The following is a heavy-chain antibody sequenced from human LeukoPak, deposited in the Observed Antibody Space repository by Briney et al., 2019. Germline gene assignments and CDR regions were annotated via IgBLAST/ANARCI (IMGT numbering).Heavy chain of an antibody. J-gene: IGHJ3*02. CDR1: GYTFTSYA. CDR3: AGGQASDYAFDI. D-gene: IGHD3-16*01. CDR2: LNNNTGNP. Sequence: GASVKVSCKASGYTFTSYAMNWVRQAPGPGLEWMGWLNNNTGNPTYAQGFTGRFVFSLDTAVITAYLQISSLKAEDTAVYYCAGGQASDYAFDIWGQGTMVTVSS. V-gene: IGHV7-4-1*02.